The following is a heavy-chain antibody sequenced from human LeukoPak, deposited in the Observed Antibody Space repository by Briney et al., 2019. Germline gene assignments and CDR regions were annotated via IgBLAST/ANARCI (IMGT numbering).Heavy chain of an antibody. Sequence: SETLSLTCTVSGGSISSSSYYWGWIRQPPGKGLEWIGSIYYSGSTYYNPSLKSRVTISVDTSKNQFSLKLSSVTAADTAAYYCARDRLDYDSSGYYQSWFDPWGQGTLVTVSS. CDR3: ARDRLDYDSSGYYQSWFDP. V-gene: IGHV4-39*07. CDR1: GGSISSSSYY. J-gene: IGHJ5*02. CDR2: IYYSGST. D-gene: IGHD3-22*01.